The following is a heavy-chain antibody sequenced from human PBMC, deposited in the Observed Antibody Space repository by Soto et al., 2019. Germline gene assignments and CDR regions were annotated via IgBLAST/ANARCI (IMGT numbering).Heavy chain of an antibody. J-gene: IGHJ4*02. D-gene: IGHD1-7*01. CDR1: GGTFSSYA. Sequence: ASVKVSCKASGGTFSSYAISWVRQAPGQGLEWMGGIIPIFGTANYAQKFQGRVTITADESTSTTYMELSSLRSEDTAVYYCARGSLELGIFDYWGQGTLVTVSS. CDR3: ARGSLELGIFDY. V-gene: IGHV1-69*13. CDR2: IIPIFGTA.